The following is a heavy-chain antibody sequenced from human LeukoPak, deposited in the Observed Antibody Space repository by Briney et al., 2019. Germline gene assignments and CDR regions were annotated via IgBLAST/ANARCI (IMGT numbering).Heavy chain of an antibody. Sequence: GESLKISCKGSGYSFTSYWIGWVRQMPGKGLEWMGIIYPGDSDTRYSPSFQGQVTISADKSISTAYLQWSSLKASDTAMYYCARRAYYYDSSGYSTGVWYFDYWGQGTLVTVSS. V-gene: IGHV5-51*01. CDR2: IYPGDSDT. J-gene: IGHJ4*02. CDR1: GYSFTSYW. CDR3: ARRAYYYDSSGYSTGVWYFDY. D-gene: IGHD3-22*01.